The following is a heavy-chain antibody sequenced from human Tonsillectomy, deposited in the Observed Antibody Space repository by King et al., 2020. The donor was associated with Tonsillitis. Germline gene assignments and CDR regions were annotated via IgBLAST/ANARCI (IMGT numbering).Heavy chain of an antibody. CDR1: GFTFSSYS. Sequence: VQLVESGGGLVKPGGSLRLSCAASGFTFSSYSMNWVRQAPGKGLEWLSSISSSSSYIYYADSVQGRFTLSRDNAKNSLYLQMNSLRAEDTAVYYCACATTYYDILTGYYETFDYWGQGTLVTVSS. J-gene: IGHJ4*02. V-gene: IGHV3-21*01. CDR3: ACATTYYDILTGYYETFDY. CDR2: ISSSSSYI. D-gene: IGHD3-9*01.